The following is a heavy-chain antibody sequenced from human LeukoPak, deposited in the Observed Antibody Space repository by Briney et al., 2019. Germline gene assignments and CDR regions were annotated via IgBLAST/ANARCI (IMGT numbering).Heavy chain of an antibody. CDR2: IYYSGST. CDR3: ARALYGDYVIRYFDY. Sequence: SETLSLTCTVSGGSISNYYWSWIRQPPGRGLEWIGYIYYSGSTNYSPSLKSRVTISTDTSNNQLSLKLSSVTAADTAVYYCARALYGDYVIRYFDYWGQGTLVTVSS. V-gene: IGHV4-59*12. J-gene: IGHJ4*02. CDR1: GGSISNYY. D-gene: IGHD4-17*01.